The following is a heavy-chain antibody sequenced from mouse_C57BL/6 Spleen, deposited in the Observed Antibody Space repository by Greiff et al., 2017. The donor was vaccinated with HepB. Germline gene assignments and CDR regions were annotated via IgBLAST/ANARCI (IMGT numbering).Heavy chain of an antibody. CDR2: ISDGGSYT. CDR1: GFTFSSYA. D-gene: IGHD2-2*01. V-gene: IGHV5-4*01. Sequence: EVKVVESGGGLVKPGGSLKLSCAASGFTFSSYAMSWVRQTPEKRLEWVATISDGGSYTYYPDNVKGRFTISRDNAKNNLYLQMSHLKSEDTAMYYCARDEGLHYAMDYWGQGTSVTVSS. CDR3: ARDEGLHYAMDY. J-gene: IGHJ4*01.